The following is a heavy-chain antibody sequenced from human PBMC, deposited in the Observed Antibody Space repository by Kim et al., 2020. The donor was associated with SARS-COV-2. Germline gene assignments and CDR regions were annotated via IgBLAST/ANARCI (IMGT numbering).Heavy chain of an antibody. CDR3: AREDYDILTSLDY. J-gene: IGHJ4*02. D-gene: IGHD3-9*01. CDR1: GGSISSSNW. CDR2: IYHSGST. V-gene: IGHV4-4*02. Sequence: SETLSLTCAVSGGSISSSNWWSWVRQPPGKGLEWIGEIYHSGSTNYNPSLKSRVTISVDKSKNQFSLKLSSVTAADTAVYYCAREDYDILTSLDYWGQGTLVTVSS.